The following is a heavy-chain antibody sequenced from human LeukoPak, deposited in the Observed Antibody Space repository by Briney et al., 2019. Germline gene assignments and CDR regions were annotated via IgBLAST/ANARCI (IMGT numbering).Heavy chain of an antibody. CDR1: GYTLTELS. J-gene: IGHJ4*02. D-gene: IGHD4-17*01. Sequence: ASVKVSCKVSGYTLTELSMHWVRQAPGKGLEWVGGFDPEDGETIYAQKFQGRVTMTEDTSTDTAYMELSSLRSEDTAVYYCATGGNDYGDYFDYWGQGTLVTVSS. V-gene: IGHV1-24*01. CDR3: ATGGNDYGDYFDY. CDR2: FDPEDGET.